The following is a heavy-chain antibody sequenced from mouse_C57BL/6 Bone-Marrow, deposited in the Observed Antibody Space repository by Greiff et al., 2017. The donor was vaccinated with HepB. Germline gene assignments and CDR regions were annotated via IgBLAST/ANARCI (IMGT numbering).Heavy chain of an antibody. CDR2: IHPNSGST. CDR3: ARNPVLLSCYFDY. V-gene: IGHV1-64*01. D-gene: IGHD2-1*01. Sequence: QVQLQQPGAELVKPGASVKLSCKASGYTFTSYWMHWVKQRPGQGLEWIGMIHPNSGSTNYNEKFKSKATLTVDKSSSTAYMQLSSLTSEDSAVYYCARNPVLLSCYFDYWGQGTTLTVSS. CDR1: GYTFTSYW. J-gene: IGHJ2*01.